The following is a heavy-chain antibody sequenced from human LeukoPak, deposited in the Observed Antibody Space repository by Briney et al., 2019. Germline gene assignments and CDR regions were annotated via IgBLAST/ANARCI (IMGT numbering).Heavy chain of an antibody. CDR2: IGTAGDT. J-gene: IGHJ3*01. CDR1: GFTFRTYD. V-gene: IGHV3-13*01. D-gene: IGHD5-24*01. Sequence: GRSLRLSCAASGFTFRTYDMHWVRHGKGEGLEWVSAIGTAGDTYYAGSVTGRFTISRENAKNSLFLQMNSLAAGDTAVYYCTTGRRDGYNSAFDFWGQGTMVTVSS. CDR3: TTGRRDGYNSAFDF.